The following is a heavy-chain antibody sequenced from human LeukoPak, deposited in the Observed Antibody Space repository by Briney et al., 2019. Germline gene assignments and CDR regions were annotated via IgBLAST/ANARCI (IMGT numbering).Heavy chain of an antibody. V-gene: IGHV7-4-1*02. CDR3: ARDGDSDI. J-gene: IGHJ3*02. CDR2: INTKTGNP. Sequence: ASVKVSCKASGYTFTGYYMHWVRQAPGQGFEWMGWINTKTGNPTYVQGFSGRFVFSLDTSVSTAYLQIISLKAEDTAIYYCARDGDSDIWGQGTMVTVS. CDR1: GYTFTGYY.